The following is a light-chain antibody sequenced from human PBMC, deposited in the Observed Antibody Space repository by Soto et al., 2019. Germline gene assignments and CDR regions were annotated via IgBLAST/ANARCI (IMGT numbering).Light chain of an antibody. Sequence: VLTQSPVTLSVSPGDRATLSCRASQSVSTYLAWYRQVPGQPPRLLIYDTTNRAAGIPPRFSGSRSGTDFTLTIRSVEPEDFALYYCHQRNTFGQGTRLEIK. CDR1: QSVSTY. CDR2: DTT. J-gene: IGKJ5*01. V-gene: IGKV3-11*01. CDR3: HQRNT.